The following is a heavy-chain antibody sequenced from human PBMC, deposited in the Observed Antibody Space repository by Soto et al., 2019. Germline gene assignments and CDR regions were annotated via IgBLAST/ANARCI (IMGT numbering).Heavy chain of an antibody. D-gene: IGHD6-19*01. Sequence: QVQLQESGPGLVKPSGTLSLTCAVSGGSISSSNWWSWVRQPPGKGLEWIGEIYHSGSTNYNPSLKSRVTXXVXKXTNQFSLKLSSVTAADTAVYYCARVDQSVAGRSFDYWGQGTLVTVSS. CDR2: IYHSGST. J-gene: IGHJ4*02. V-gene: IGHV4-4*02. CDR1: GGSISSSNW. CDR3: ARVDQSVAGRSFDY.